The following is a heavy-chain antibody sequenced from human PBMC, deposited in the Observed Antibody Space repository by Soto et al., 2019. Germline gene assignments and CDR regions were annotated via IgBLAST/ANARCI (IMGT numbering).Heavy chain of an antibody. V-gene: IGHV3-7*01. Sequence: GGSLRLSCAASGFTFSSYWMSWVRQAPGKGLEWVANIKQDGSEKYYVDSVKGRFTISRDNAKNSLYLQMNSLRAEDTAVYYCARGVGFGDNRIFDYWGQGTLVTVSS. CDR1: GFTFSSYW. D-gene: IGHD3-10*01. CDR3: ARGVGFGDNRIFDY. J-gene: IGHJ4*02. CDR2: IKQDGSEK.